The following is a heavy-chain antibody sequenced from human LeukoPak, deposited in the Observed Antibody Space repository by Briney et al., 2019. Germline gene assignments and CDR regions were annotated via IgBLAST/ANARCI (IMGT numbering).Heavy chain of an antibody. J-gene: IGHJ5*02. D-gene: IGHD2-2*01. CDR1: GFTVSSNY. CDR2: INGDASNT. Sequence: GGSLRLSCAASGFTVSSNYMHWVRQVAGKGLVLVARINGDASNTTYAVSVKGRFTISRDNAKNTLYLQMNSLRVDDTAVYYCARAMPHDNWFDPWGQGSLVTVSS. CDR3: ARAMPHDNWFDP. V-gene: IGHV3-74*03.